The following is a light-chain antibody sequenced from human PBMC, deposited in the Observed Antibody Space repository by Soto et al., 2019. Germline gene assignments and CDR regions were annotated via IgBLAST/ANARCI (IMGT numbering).Light chain of an antibody. Sequence: DIQMTQSPSSLSASVGDRVTITCRASQSISSYLNWYQQKPGKAPKLLIYAASSLQRGGPSRFSGSGSGTDFTLTISSLQPEDFATYYCQHYNSYSEAFGQGTKVDIK. CDR3: QHYNSYSEA. J-gene: IGKJ1*01. V-gene: IGKV1-39*01. CDR2: AAS. CDR1: QSISSY.